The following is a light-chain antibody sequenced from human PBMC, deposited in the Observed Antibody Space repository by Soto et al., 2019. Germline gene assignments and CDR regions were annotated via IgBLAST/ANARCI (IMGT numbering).Light chain of an antibody. J-gene: IGLJ1*01. Sequence: QSVLTQPASVSGSPGQSFTISCTGSSSDDGGYNYVSWYQHHPGKAPKLIIYDVTNRPSGVSNPFSGSKSGNTASLTISGLQPEDEADYYCSSYTTSNTRQIVFGTGTKVTVL. CDR3: SSYTTSNTRQIV. CDR1: SSDDGGYNY. V-gene: IGLV2-14*03. CDR2: DVT.